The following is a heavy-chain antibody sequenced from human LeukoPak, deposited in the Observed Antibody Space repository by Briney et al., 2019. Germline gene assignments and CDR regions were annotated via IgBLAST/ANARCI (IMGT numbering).Heavy chain of an antibody. V-gene: IGHV4-59*01. CDR3: ARGGYYYDSSGYWGAFDI. D-gene: IGHD3-22*01. CDR2: IYYSGST. Sequence: SETLSLTCTVSGGSISSYYWRWIRQPPGKGLEGSGYIYYSGSTNYNPSLKRRVTISVDTSKNQFSLKLSSVTAADTAVYYCARGGYYYDSSGYWGAFDIWGQGTMVTVSS. J-gene: IGHJ3*02. CDR1: GGSISSYY.